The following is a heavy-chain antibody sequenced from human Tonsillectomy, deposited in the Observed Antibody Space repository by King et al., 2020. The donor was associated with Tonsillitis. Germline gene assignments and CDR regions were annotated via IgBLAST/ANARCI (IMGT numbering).Heavy chain of an antibody. CDR2: IWSDGNNK. CDR1: GFAFRTYG. CDR3: VRERGPFDAFDV. Sequence: VQLVESGGGVVQPGRSLGLSCVASGFAFRTYGMHWVRQAPGKGLEGVAVIWSDGNNKFYADSVRGRFTFSRDNSENTLYLQMNKLRAEDTAVYYCVRERGPFDAFDVWGQGTMVTVSS. J-gene: IGHJ3*01. D-gene: IGHD3-16*01. V-gene: IGHV3-33*01.